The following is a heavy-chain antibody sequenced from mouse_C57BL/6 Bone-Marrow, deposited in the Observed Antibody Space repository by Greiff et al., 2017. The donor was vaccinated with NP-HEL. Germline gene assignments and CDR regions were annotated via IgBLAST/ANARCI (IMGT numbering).Heavy chain of an antibody. V-gene: IGHV2-4*01. CDR2: IWSGGST. D-gene: IGHD1-1*01. CDR3: AKKGYYGSRDYAMDY. Sequence: VQLKESGPGLVQPSQSLSITCTVSGFSLTSYGVHWVRQPPGKGLEWLGVIWSGGSTDYNAAFISRLSISKDNSKSQVFFKMNSLQADDTAIYYCAKKGYYGSRDYAMDYWGQGTSVTVSS. CDR1: GFSLTSYG. J-gene: IGHJ4*01.